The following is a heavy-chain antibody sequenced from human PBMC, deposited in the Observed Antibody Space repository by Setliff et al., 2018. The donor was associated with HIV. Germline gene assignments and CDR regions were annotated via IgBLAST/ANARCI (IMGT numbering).Heavy chain of an antibody. J-gene: IGHJ4*02. CDR1: GGSISSTNW. Sequence: SETLSLTCAVSGGSISSTNWWSWVRQPPGKGLEWLGSIYSSGTTSYNPSLKSRVTMSLDTSKNHFSLKLSSVTAADMAVYYCATDVMRWVVVVPAARRGYFDHWGRGTMVTVSS. CDR2: IYSSGTT. V-gene: IGHV4-4*02. CDR3: ATDVMRWVVVVPAARRGYFDH. D-gene: IGHD2-21*01.